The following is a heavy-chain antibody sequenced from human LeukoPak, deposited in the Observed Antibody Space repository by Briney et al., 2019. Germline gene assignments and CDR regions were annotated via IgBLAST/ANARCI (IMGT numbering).Heavy chain of an antibody. CDR2: TSSNGGST. CDR1: GFTFSSYA. Sequence: GGSLRLSCAASGFTFSSYAMHWVRQAPGKGLEYVSATSSNGGSTYYANTVKGRFTISRDNSKNTLYLQMGSLRAEDMAVYYCARFRQPFPVLPDYGMDVWGQGTTVTVSS. CDR3: ARFRQPFPVLPDYGMDV. V-gene: IGHV3-64*01. J-gene: IGHJ6*02. D-gene: IGHD3-10*01.